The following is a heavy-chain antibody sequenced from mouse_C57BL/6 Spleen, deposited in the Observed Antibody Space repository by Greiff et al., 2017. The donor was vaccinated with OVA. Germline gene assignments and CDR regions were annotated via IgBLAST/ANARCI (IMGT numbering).Heavy chain of an antibody. CDR2: IDPSDGNT. CDR3: ARGGDCSSYWYFDV. D-gene: IGHD1-3*01. J-gene: IGHJ1*03. CDR1: GYTFTSYW. Sequence: QVQLQQPGAELVKPGASVKLSCKASGYTFTSYWMQWVNQRPGQGLEWIGEIDPSDGNTNYNQKFKGKATLTVDKSSSTAYLHLISLTSEVSAVYYCARGGDCSSYWYFDVWGTGTTVTVSS. V-gene: IGHV1-50*01.